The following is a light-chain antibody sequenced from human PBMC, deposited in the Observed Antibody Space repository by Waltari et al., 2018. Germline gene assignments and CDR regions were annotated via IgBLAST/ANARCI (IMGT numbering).Light chain of an antibody. CDR3: QHYGRFPVT. CDR1: RSVGRS. Sequence: EIVWTLSPATLSLSPGERATLSCGASRSVGRSLAWYQQKPGRAPRLLLYGASSRATGIPDRFSGSGSGTHFSLTISRLEPEDFAVYYCQHYGRFPVTFGQGTKVEIK. V-gene: IGKV3-20*01. CDR2: GAS. J-gene: IGKJ1*01.